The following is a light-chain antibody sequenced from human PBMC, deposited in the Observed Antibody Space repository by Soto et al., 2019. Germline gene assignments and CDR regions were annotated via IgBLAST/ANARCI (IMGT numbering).Light chain of an antibody. V-gene: IGLV3-21*02. Sequence: SYELTQPPSVSVAPGQTAIITCGGDNLHTKNVHWYQQRPGQAPVLVIYDDDDRPSGIPERVSGSNSGNLATLTLSRVEARDEADYFCRVWDSNSGAVFGGGTKLTVL. CDR1: NLHTKN. CDR3: RVWDSNSGAV. CDR2: DDD. J-gene: IGLJ2*01.